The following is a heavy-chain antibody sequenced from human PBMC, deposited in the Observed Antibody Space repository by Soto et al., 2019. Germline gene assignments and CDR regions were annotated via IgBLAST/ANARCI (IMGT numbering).Heavy chain of an antibody. V-gene: IGHV4-39*01. CDR3: ARHSGGWLNFDY. Sequence: XTLSLPCTVSGGSVSSGTYYWGWIRQPPGKGLEWIGSIHYSGSTYYNPSLKSRVTISVDTYKNQFSLNLSSVTAADKAVYYCARHSGGWLNFDYWGQGTLCTVS. CDR1: GGSVSSGTYY. J-gene: IGHJ4*02. CDR2: IHYSGST. D-gene: IGHD3-16*01.